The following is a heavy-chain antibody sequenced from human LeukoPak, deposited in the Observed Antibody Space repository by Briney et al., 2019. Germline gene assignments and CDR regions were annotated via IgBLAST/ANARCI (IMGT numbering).Heavy chain of an antibody. Sequence: SETLSLTCTVSGGSISSSSYYWGWIRKPPGKGLVWIGSIYYSGSTYYNPSLKSRVTISVDTSRNQFSLKLSSVTAADTAVYYCARHFNFWIGNDAFNIWGQGQWSPSLQ. D-gene: IGHD3-3*01. CDR1: GGSISSSSYY. CDR3: ARHFNFWIGNDAFNI. CDR2: IYYSGST. J-gene: IGHJ3*02. V-gene: IGHV4-39*01.